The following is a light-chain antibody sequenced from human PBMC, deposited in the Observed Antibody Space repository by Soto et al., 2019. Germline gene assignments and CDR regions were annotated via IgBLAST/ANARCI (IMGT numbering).Light chain of an antibody. J-gene: IGKJ5*01. Sequence: EIVLTQSPATLSLSPGERATLSCRASQSVSSYLAWYQQKPGQPPRLLIYDASNRATGIPARFSGSGSGTDFTLTISRLEPEDFAVYYCQQYDNSPITFGQGTRLEI. CDR1: QSVSSY. V-gene: IGKV3-11*01. CDR2: DAS. CDR3: QQYDNSPIT.